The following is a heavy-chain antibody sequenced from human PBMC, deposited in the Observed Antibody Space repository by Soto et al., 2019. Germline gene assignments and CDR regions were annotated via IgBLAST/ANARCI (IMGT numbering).Heavy chain of an antibody. V-gene: IGHV1-69*01. D-gene: IGHD3-10*01. Sequence: QVQLVQSGAKVKKPGTSVKVSCKASGGTFSRYAFSWVREAPGQGLEWMGGIVPIYGTRGFAQKFQGRLTITADEPTRTAYMELSSLRSEDTAVYYCARDLDYYGSGSHYYYGMGVWGQGTTVTVSS. CDR2: IVPIYGTR. CDR3: ARDLDYYGSGSHYYYGMGV. J-gene: IGHJ6*02. CDR1: GGTFSRYA.